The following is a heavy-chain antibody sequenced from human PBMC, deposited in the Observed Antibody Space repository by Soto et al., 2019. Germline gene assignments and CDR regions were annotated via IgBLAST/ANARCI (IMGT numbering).Heavy chain of an antibody. J-gene: IGHJ5*02. CDR2: IYTSGST. D-gene: IGHD6-13*01. CDR3: ARGSMYSSSWYPRSRPFDP. CDR1: GGSISSYY. Sequence: SETLSLTCTVSGGSISSYYWSWIRQPAGKGLEWIGRIYTSGSTNYNPSLKSRVTMSVDTSKNQFSLKLSSVTAADTAVDYCARGSMYSSSWYPRSRPFDPWGQGTLVTVSS. V-gene: IGHV4-4*07.